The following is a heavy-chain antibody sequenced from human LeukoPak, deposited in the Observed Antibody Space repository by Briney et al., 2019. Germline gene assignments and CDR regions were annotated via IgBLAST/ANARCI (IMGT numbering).Heavy chain of an antibody. D-gene: IGHD1-14*01. CDR3: AREKGRTDYYYYYYMDV. CDR2: INPNSGGT. J-gene: IGHJ6*03. CDR1: GYTFTGYY. V-gene: IGHV1-2*02. Sequence: ASVKVSCKASGYTFTGYYMHWVRQAPGQGLEWMGWINPNSGGTNYAQKFQGRVTMTSDTSISTAYMELSRLRSDDTAVYYRAREKGRTDYYYYYYMDVWGKGTTVTVSS.